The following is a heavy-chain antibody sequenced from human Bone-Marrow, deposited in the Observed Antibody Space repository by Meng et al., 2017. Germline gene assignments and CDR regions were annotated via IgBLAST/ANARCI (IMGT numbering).Heavy chain of an antibody. CDR3: SRGVSYYSDY. CDR1: GSTFSSSW. D-gene: IGHD2-8*01. CDR2: ISSDGSAT. J-gene: IGHJ4*02. V-gene: IGHV3-74*01. Sequence: GESLKISCAASGSTFSSSWMHRVRQAPGKGLEWVSRISSDGSATSYADSVKGRFTSSRDNAKSTLYLQMSSLRDEDTAVYYCSRGVSYYSDYWGQGTLVTVSS.